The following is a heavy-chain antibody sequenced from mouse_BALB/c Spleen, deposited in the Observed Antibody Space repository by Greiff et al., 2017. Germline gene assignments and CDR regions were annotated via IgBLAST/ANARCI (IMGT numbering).Heavy chain of an antibody. V-gene: IGHV1S22*01. CDR2: IYPGSGST. D-gene: IGHD4-1*01. J-gene: IGHJ3*01. CDR1: GYTFTSYW. CDR3: TRSGLGRGFAY. Sequence: LQQPGSELVRPGASVKLSCKASGYTFTSYWMHWVKQRHGQGLEWIGNIYPGSGSTNYDEKFKSKGTLTVDTSSSTAYMHLSSLTSEDSAVYYCTRSGLGRGFAYWGQGTLVTVSA.